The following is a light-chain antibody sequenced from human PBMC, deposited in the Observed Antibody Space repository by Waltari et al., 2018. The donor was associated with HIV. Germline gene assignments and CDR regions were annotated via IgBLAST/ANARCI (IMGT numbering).Light chain of an antibody. V-gene: IGLV1-44*01. CDR1: ISNIGRNN. J-gene: IGLJ3*02. CDR3: ATWDDSLNGPV. CDR2: TTS. Sequence: QSVLTQPPSASGTHGQRVTISCYGSISNIGRNNVNWYQQLPGTAPKILIYTTSQRPSGVPYRFSVSKSGASASLAISGLQSDDEADYYCATWDDSLNGPVFGGGTKLTVL.